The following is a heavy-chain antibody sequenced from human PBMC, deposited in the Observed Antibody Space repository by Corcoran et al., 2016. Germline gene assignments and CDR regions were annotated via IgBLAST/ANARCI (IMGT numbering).Heavy chain of an antibody. V-gene: IGHV4-59*01. CDR2: IYYSGST. CDR3: AGVRGDYYKHYYYGMDV. Sequence: QVQLQESGPGLVKPSETLSLTCTVSGGSISSYYWSWIRQPPGKGLEWIGYIYYSGSTNYTPSLKSRVTISVDTSKNQFSLKLSSVTAADTAVYYCAGVRGDYYKHYYYGMDVWGQGTTVTVSS. CDR1: GGSISSYY. D-gene: IGHD3-22*01. J-gene: IGHJ6*02.